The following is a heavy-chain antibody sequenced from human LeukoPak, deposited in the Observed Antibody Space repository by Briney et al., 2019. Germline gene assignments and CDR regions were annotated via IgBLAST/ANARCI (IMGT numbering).Heavy chain of an antibody. V-gene: IGHV3-64D*09. Sequence: GGSLRLSCSASGFTFSSYAMHWVRQAPGKGLECVSAISSNGGSTYYADSVKGRFTISRDNSKNTLYLQMSSLRAEDTAVYYCVKLGYSSSSSDYYYGMDVWGQGTTVTVSS. D-gene: IGHD6-6*01. CDR1: GFTFSSYA. J-gene: IGHJ6*02. CDR3: VKLGYSSSSSDYYYGMDV. CDR2: ISSNGGST.